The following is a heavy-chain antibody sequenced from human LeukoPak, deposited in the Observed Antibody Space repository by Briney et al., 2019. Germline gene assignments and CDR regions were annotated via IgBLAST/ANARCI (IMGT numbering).Heavy chain of an antibody. Sequence: SETLSLTCAVYGGSFSGYYWSWIRQPPGKGLEWIGEINHSGSTNYNPSLKSRVTISVDTSKNQFSLKLSSVTAADTAVYYCARAKAEYSSGWTRQVFFDYWGQGTLVTVSS. CDR1: GGSFSGYY. CDR3: ARAKAEYSSGWTRQVFFDY. D-gene: IGHD6-19*01. J-gene: IGHJ4*02. CDR2: INHSGST. V-gene: IGHV4-34*01.